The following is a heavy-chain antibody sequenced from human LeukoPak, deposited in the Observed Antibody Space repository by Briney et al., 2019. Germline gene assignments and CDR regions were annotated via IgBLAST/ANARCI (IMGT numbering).Heavy chain of an antibody. Sequence: AGGSLRLSCTASGFPFIEYSMNWVRQVPGKGLEWIAYIGIDSGNTKYADSVRGRFTISADKTKNSLYLQMNSLRVKDTAVYYCARDHNYAFDNWGQGTLVSVAS. CDR1: GFPFIEYS. CDR3: ARDHNYAFDN. V-gene: IGHV3-48*01. J-gene: IGHJ4*02. D-gene: IGHD1-1*01. CDR2: IGIDSGNT.